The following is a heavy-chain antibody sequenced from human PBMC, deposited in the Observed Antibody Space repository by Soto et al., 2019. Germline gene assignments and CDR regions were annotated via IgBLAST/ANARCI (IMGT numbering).Heavy chain of an antibody. Sequence: GGALRVYCSASGFAFGSYAMHWVRQTPGKGLEYVSAISPQGGSTYYADSVKGRFTISRDDSKNTVYLQMSSLRPDDTAVYYCVNMMIARGAFDFWGPGTLVTDSP. CDR2: ISPQGGST. J-gene: IGHJ4*02. CDR1: GFAFGSYA. V-gene: IGHV3-64D*06. D-gene: IGHD2-21*01. CDR3: VNMMIARGAFDF.